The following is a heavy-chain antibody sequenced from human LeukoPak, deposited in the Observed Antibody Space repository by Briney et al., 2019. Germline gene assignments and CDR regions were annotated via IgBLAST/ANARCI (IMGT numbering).Heavy chain of an antibody. CDR2: INPSGGST. CDR1: GYTFTSYY. D-gene: IGHD3-22*01. CDR3: ASRYDSSGYLLQGPRRRDYFDY. V-gene: IGHV1-46*01. J-gene: IGHJ4*02. Sequence: GASVKVSCKASGYTFTSYYMHWVRQAPGQGLEWMGIINPSGGSTSYAQKFQGRVTMTRDTSTSTVYMELSSLRSEDTAVYYCASRYDSSGYLLQGPRRRDYFDYWGQGTLVTVSS.